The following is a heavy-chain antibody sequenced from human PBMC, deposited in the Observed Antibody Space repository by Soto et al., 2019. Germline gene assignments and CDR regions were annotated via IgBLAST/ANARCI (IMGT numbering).Heavy chain of an antibody. D-gene: IGHD6-13*01. V-gene: IGHV1-46*01. CDR3: ARDLGAADY. Sequence: QVQLVQSEAEVKKPGASVKVSCKASGYIFINYYIHWVRQAPGQGPEWMGIINPSGGSTNYAQKFQGRVTLTMDTSTSTVYMELSRLRFEDRAVYYCARDLGAADYWGQGTLVTVSS. CDR1: GYIFINYY. CDR2: INPSGGST. J-gene: IGHJ4*02.